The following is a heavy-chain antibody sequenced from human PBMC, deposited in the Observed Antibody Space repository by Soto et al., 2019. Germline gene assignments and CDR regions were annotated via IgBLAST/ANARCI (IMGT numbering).Heavy chain of an antibody. V-gene: IGHV1-69*13. CDR1: GGTFSSYA. CDR3: ASDTYYDFWSGHPLTVYYYYGMDV. Sequence: SVKVSCKASGGTFSSYAISWVRQAPGQGLEWMGGIIPIFGTANYAQKFQGRVTITADESTSTAYMELSSLRSEDTAVYYCASDTYYDFWSGHPLTVYYYYGMDVWGQGTTVTVSS. J-gene: IGHJ6*02. D-gene: IGHD3-3*01. CDR2: IIPIFGTA.